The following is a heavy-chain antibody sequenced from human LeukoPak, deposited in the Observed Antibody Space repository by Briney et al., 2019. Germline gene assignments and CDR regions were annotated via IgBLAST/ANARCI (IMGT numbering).Heavy chain of an antibody. J-gene: IGHJ4*02. Sequence: PSGTLSLTCAVSGGSISSSNWWSWVRQPPGKGPEWIGEIYHGGSANYNPSLKSRVTISVDKSKNQFSLKLSTVTAADTAVYYCARPVAGSSVWRSFGDWGQGTLVTVSS. CDR2: IYHGGSA. CDR1: GGSISSSNW. V-gene: IGHV4-4*02. CDR3: ARPVAGSSVWRSFGD. D-gene: IGHD2-2*01.